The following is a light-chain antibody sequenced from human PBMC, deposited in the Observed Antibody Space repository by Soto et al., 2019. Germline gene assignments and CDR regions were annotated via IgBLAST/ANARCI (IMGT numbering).Light chain of an antibody. CDR3: QQYGRSPLT. J-gene: IGKJ4*01. CDR2: GAS. Sequence: EIVLTQSPGTLSLSQGERATLSCRASQSVSSSYLAWYQQKPGQAPRLLIYGASSRATGIPDRFSGSGSGTDFTLTISRLEPEDFAVYYCQQYGRSPLTFGGGTKVEIK. CDR1: QSVSSSY. V-gene: IGKV3-20*01.